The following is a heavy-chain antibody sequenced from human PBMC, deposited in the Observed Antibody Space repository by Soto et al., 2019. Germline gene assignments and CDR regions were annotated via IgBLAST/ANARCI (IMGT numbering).Heavy chain of an antibody. J-gene: IGHJ4*02. CDR3: AKDITSYYDFWSGYYRPRFDY. Sequence: GGSLRLSCAASGFTFSSYAMSWVRQAPGKGLEWVSAISGSGGSTYYADSVKGRFTISRDNSKNTLYLQMNSLRAEDTAVYYCAKDITSYYDFWSGYYRPRFDYWGQGT. V-gene: IGHV3-23*01. D-gene: IGHD3-3*01. CDR1: GFTFSSYA. CDR2: ISGSGGST.